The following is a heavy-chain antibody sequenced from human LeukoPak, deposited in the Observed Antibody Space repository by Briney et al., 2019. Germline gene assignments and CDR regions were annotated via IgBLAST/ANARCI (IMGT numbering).Heavy chain of an antibody. V-gene: IGHV3-64*01. J-gene: IGHJ6*03. Sequence: GGSLRLSCAASGFTFSSYAMHWVRQAPGKGLEYVSAISSNGGSTYYANSVKGRFTIPRDNSKNTLYLQMGSLRAEDMAVYYCARGYGSGSYYNQDEPFDYYYYYMDVWGKGTTVTVSS. CDR2: ISSNGGST. CDR1: GFTFSSYA. CDR3: ARGYGSGSYYNQDEPFDYYYYYMDV. D-gene: IGHD3-10*01.